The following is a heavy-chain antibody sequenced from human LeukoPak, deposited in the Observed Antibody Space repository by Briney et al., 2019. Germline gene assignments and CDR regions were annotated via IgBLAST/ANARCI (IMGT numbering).Heavy chain of an antibody. J-gene: IGHJ4*02. CDR1: GGSISSSSYY. D-gene: IGHD3-10*01. CDR3: ARDAITMVRGVMPY. Sequence: PSETLSLTCTVSGGSISSSSYYWGWIRQPPGKGLEWIGSIYYSGSTYYNPSFKSRVTISVDTSKNQFSLKLSSVTAADTAVYYCARDAITMVRGVMPYWGQGTLVTVSS. V-gene: IGHV4-39*07. CDR2: IYYSGST.